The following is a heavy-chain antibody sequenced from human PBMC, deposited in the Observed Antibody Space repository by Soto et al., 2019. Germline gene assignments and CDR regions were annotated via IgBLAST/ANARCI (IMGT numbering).Heavy chain of an antibody. D-gene: IGHD6-19*01. Sequence: GGSLRLSCAASGLTFSNYGMNWVRQAPGKGLEWVGGISGTGGSAYHADSVKGRPTISRDNSKNTLYLQMNSLRAEDTAIYYCVKEGSGWDSRGSFDFWGRGTMVTVSS. J-gene: IGHJ3*01. CDR2: ISGTGGSA. V-gene: IGHV3-23*01. CDR3: VKEGSGWDSRGSFDF. CDR1: GLTFSNYG.